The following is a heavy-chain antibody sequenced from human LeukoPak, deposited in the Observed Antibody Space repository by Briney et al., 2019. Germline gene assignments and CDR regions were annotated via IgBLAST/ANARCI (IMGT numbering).Heavy chain of an antibody. CDR1: GFTFSSYW. V-gene: IGHV3-7*01. CDR2: IKQDESEK. Sequence: PGGSLRLSCAVSGFTFSSYWMSWVRQAPGKGLEWVANIKQDESEKYYVDSVKGRFTISRDNAKNSLYLQMNSLRAEDTAVYYCARRIPSDYWGQGTLVTVSS. D-gene: IGHD2-21*01. CDR3: ARRIPSDY. J-gene: IGHJ4*02.